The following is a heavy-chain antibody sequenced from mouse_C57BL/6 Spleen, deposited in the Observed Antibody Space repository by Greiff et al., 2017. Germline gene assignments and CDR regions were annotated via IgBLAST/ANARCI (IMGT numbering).Heavy chain of an antibody. D-gene: IGHD2-1*01. V-gene: IGHV5-17*01. CDR1: GFTFSDYG. J-gene: IGHJ4*01. CDR3: ARKDYGNHYAMDY. CDR2: ISSGSSTI. Sequence: DVHLVESGGGLVKPGGSLKLSCAASGFTFSDYGMHWVRQAPEKGLEWVAYISSGSSTIYYADPVKGRFTISRDNAKNTLFLQMTSLRSEDTAMDYCARKDYGNHYAMDYWGQGTSVTVSS.